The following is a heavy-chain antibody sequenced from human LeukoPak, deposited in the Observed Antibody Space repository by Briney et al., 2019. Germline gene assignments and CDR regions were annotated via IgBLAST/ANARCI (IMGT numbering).Heavy chain of an antibody. CDR2: IKQDGNEK. CDR1: GFTFSSYW. V-gene: IGHV3-7*01. Sequence: PGGSLRLSCAASGFTFSSYWMTWVRQAPGKGLEWVASIKQDGNEKKYVDSVKGRFTISRDNARNSLYLQMSRLRADDTAVYYCARDGSFRIYDYWGQGTLVTVSS. D-gene: IGHD3-10*01. J-gene: IGHJ4*02. CDR3: ARDGSFRIYDY.